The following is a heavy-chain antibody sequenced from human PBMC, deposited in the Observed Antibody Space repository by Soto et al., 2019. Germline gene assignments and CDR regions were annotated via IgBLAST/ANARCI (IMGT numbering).Heavy chain of an antibody. CDR1: GYSFRSYW. CDR2: IYPNDADT. Sequence: GESLKISCEASGYSFRSYWIGWVRQRPGRGLEWMGFIYPNDADTKYSPSFQGQVTISADKSISAAYLQWSSLKASDTAIYYCARNSLTGYYNYYYSMDVWGQGTTVTVSS. J-gene: IGHJ6*02. V-gene: IGHV5-51*01. D-gene: IGHD3-9*01. CDR3: ARNSLTGYYNYYYSMDV.